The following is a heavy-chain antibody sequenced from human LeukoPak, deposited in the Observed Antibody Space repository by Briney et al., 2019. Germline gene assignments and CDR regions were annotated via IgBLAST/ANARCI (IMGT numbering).Heavy chain of an antibody. V-gene: IGHV3-23*01. CDR2: ISGSGGST. CDR3: AKLGGPYDFWSGYQIDDAFDI. CDR1: GFTFSSYA. D-gene: IGHD3-3*01. Sequence: GGSLRLSCAASGFTFSSYAMSWVRQAPGKGLEWVSAISGSGGSTYYADSVKGRFTISRDNSKNTLYLQMNSLRAEDTAVYYCAKLGGPYDFWSGYQIDDAFDIWGQGTMVTVSS. J-gene: IGHJ3*02.